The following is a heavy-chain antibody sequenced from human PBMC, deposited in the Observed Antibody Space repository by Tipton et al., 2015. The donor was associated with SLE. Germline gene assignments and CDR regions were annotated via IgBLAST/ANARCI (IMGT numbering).Heavy chain of an antibody. V-gene: IGHV4-61*01. J-gene: IGHJ4*02. D-gene: IGHD6-13*01. CDR2: IYYSGST. CDR1: DFSISSGYY. CDR3: ARSAGYGSSWAHFDY. Sequence: GLVKPSQTLSLSCTVSDFSISSGYYWSWIRQPPGKGLEWIGYIYYSGSTNYNPSLKSRVTISVDTSKNQFSLKLSSVTAADTAVYYCARSAGYGSSWAHFDYWGQGTLVTVSS.